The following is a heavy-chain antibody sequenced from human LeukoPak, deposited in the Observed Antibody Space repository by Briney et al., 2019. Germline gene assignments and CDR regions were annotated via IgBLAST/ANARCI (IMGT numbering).Heavy chain of an antibody. Sequence: ASVKVSCKASGYTFTSYYMHWVRQAPGQGLEWMGIINPSGGSTSYAQKFQGRVTMTRDMSTSTDYMELSSLRSEDTAVYYCARDQPPWGYFYDSSGKFKPFDYWGQGTLVTVSS. CDR3: ARDQPPWGYFYDSSGKFKPFDY. J-gene: IGHJ4*02. D-gene: IGHD3-22*01. CDR2: INPSGGST. CDR1: GYTFTSYY. V-gene: IGHV1-46*01.